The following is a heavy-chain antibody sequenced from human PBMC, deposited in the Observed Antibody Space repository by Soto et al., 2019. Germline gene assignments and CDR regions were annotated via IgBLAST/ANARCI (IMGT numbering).Heavy chain of an antibody. CDR2: VSSSGNS. CDR3: ARQTTYSSSWYDY. J-gene: IGHJ5*01. Sequence: SETLSLTCTVSGDSISSATHYWNWIRQHPGKGLEWIGYVSSSGNSYYSPSLKSRVFMSVDTSKNHFSLKLSSVTAADTALYYCARQTTYSSSWYDYWGHGTLVTVSS. V-gene: IGHV4-31*03. D-gene: IGHD6-13*01. CDR1: GDSISSATHY.